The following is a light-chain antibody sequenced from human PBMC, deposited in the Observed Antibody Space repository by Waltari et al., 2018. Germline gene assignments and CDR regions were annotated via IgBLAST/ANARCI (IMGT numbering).Light chain of an antibody. CDR3: DSYTSTSSLPYV. J-gene: IGLJ1*01. CDR2: ESN. Sequence: QSALTQPASVSGSPGQSITISCIGTSSDVGGYKYVPWYQQYPGKPPKLIVYESNNQPAGVSTRFSGSKSGNTASLTISGLQPEDEAAYFCDSYTSTSSLPYVFGTGTKVTVL. V-gene: IGLV2-14*01. CDR1: SSDVGGYKY.